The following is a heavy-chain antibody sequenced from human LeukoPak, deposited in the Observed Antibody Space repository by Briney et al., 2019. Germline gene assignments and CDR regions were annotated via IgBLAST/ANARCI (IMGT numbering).Heavy chain of an antibody. Sequence: PGGFLRLSCAASGFTFSSYEMNWVRQAPGKGLEWVSYISSSGSTIYYADSVKGRFTISRDNAKNSLYLQMNSLRAEDTAVYYCARDRTFYFDYWGQGTLVTVSS. CDR2: ISSSGSTI. CDR1: GFTFSSYE. J-gene: IGHJ4*02. V-gene: IGHV3-48*03. D-gene: IGHD1-7*01. CDR3: ARDRTFYFDY.